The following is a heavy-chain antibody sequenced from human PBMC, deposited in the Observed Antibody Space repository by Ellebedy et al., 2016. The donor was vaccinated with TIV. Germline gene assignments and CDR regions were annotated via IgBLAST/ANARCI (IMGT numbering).Heavy chain of an antibody. J-gene: IGHJ6*03. V-gene: IGHV3-7*01. CDR2: IKQDGSEK. CDR1: GFTFSSYA. D-gene: IGHD2-2*01. CDR3: ARDGPDIVVVPAAITRVYYYYYMDV. Sequence: GESLKISCAASGFTFSSYAMHWVRQAPGKGLEWVANIKQDGSEKYYVDSVKGRFTISRDNAKNSLYLQMNSLRAEDTAVYYCARDGPDIVVVPAAITRVYYYYYMDVWGKGTTVTVSS.